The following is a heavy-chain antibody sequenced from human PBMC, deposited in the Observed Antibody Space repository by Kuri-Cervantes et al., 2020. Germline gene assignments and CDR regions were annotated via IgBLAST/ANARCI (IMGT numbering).Heavy chain of an antibody. V-gene: IGHV3-48*01. Sequence: GGSLRLSCAASGFTFSSYSMNWVRQAPGKGLEWVSYISSSSSTIYYADSVKGRFTISRDNAKNSLYLQMNSLRAGDTAVYYCARGGYSYGPTRITYGMDVWGQGTMVTVSS. CDR3: ARGGYSYGPTRITYGMDV. D-gene: IGHD5-18*01. CDR1: GFTFSSYS. CDR2: ISSSSSTI. J-gene: IGHJ6*02.